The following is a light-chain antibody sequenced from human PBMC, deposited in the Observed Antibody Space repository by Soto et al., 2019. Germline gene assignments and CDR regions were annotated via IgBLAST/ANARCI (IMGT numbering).Light chain of an antibody. CDR2: EVS. V-gene: IGLV2-14*01. J-gene: IGLJ1*01. Sequence: QSALTQPASVSVSPGQSITISCTGTSSDVGGYNYVSWYQQHPGKAPKLMIYEVSNRPTGVSNRFSGAKSGNKASLTISGLQAEDEADYYCRSYTSSSTPYVFGTGTQRTVL. CDR3: RSYTSSSTPYV. CDR1: SSDVGGYNY.